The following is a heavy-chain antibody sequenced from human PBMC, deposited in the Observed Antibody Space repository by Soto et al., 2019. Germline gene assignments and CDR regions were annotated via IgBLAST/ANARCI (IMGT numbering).Heavy chain of an antibody. J-gene: IGHJ5*02. CDR3: ARSGDVAVGWFDP. CDR1: GFNFSAYG. V-gene: IGHV3-21*02. D-gene: IGHD3-10*01. Sequence: EVQLVESGGGLVKPGQSLRLSCTPSGFNFSAYGMSWVRQAPGKGLEWVSSITFSSLYIYYAESVRGRFVISRDDSKNSLFLQMDSLKTEDTAFYYCARSGDVAVGWFDPWGQGTQVTVSS. CDR2: ITFSSLYI.